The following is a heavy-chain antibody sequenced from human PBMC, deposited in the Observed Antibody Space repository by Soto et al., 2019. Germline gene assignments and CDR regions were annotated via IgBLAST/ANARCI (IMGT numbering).Heavy chain of an antibody. CDR2: IIPIFGTA. CDR3: ARDNTGRYGYWAKFDY. J-gene: IGHJ4*02. Sequence: SVKVSCKASGGTFSSYAISWVRQAPGQGLEWMGGIIPIFGTANYAQKFQGRVTITADESTSTAYMELSSLRSEDTAVYYCARDNTGRYGYWAKFDYWGQGTLVTVSS. V-gene: IGHV1-69*13. CDR1: GGTFSSYA. D-gene: IGHD5-18*01.